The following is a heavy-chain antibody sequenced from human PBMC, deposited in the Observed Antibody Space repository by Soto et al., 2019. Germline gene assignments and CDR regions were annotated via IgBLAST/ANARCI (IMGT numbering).Heavy chain of an antibody. CDR1: AFTFSDYY. CDR3: ARPYYYYYGMDV. J-gene: IGHJ6*02. Sequence: QVQLVESGGGLVKSGGSLRLSCAASAFTFSDYYMSWIRQAPGKGLECVSYISSSSDNIYYADSVKGRFTISRDNAKNSLYLQMNSLRAEDTAVYYCARPYYYYYGMDVLVQGTTVTVSS. V-gene: IGHV3-11*01. CDR2: ISSSSDNI.